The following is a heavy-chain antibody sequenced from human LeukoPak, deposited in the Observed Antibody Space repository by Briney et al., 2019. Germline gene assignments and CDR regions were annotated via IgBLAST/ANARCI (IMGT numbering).Heavy chain of an antibody. V-gene: IGHV1-69*13. CDR2: IISFFGAA. Sequence: GASVKVSCKASGGTFNSSGISWVRQAPGQGLEWMGGIISFFGAAHYIQKFQGRLTITADESTSTAYMELSSLRSEDTAVCYCARAMVPADGRFDPWGQGTLVTVSS. J-gene: IGHJ5*02. CDR1: GGTFNSSG. CDR3: ARAMVPADGRFDP. D-gene: IGHD2-2*01.